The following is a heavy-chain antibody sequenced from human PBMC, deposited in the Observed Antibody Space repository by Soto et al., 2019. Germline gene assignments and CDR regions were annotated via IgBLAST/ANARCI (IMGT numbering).Heavy chain of an antibody. V-gene: IGHV1-18*04. Sequence: QVQMVQSGAQVKKPGASVKVSCKASGYTFTDFGLSWVRQAPGQGLEWMGWISAYYGSTNYARKFQGRVTMTTDTLTQTVFMELRSLRSDYAAIYYCLREDEVIRGVVSLACWGQGTLVSVSS. J-gene: IGHJ4*02. D-gene: IGHD3-10*01. CDR2: ISAYYGST. CDR1: GYTFTDFG. CDR3: LREDEVIRGVVSLAC.